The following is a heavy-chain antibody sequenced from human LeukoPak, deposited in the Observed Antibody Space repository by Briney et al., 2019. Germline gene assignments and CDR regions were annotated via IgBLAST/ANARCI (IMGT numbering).Heavy chain of an antibody. V-gene: IGHV4-61*02. CDR3: VRELGMGDAFDI. CDR2: IYTSGST. CDR1: GGSISSGSYY. Sequence: SGTLSLTCTVSGGSISSGSYYWSWIRQPAGKGLEWIGRIYTSGSTNYNPSLKSRVTISVDTSKNQFSLKLSSVTAADTAVYYCVRELGMGDAFDIWGQGTMVTVSS. J-gene: IGHJ3*02. D-gene: IGHD1-26*01.